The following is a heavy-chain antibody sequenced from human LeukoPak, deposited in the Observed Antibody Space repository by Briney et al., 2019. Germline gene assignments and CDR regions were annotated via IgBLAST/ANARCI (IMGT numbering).Heavy chain of an antibody. D-gene: IGHD2-2*02. CDR2: IYYSGST. Sequence: SETLSLTCTVSGGSISSGDYYWSWIRQPPGKGLEWSGYIYYSGSTYYNPSLKSRVTISVDTSKNQFSLKLSSVTAADTAVYYCARGDDDIVVVPAAIQDAFDIWGQGTMDTVSS. CDR3: ARGDDDIVVVPAAIQDAFDI. J-gene: IGHJ3*02. CDR1: GGSISSGDYY. V-gene: IGHV4-30-4*08.